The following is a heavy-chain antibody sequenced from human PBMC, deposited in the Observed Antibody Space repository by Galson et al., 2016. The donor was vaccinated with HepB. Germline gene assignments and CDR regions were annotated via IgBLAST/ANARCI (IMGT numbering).Heavy chain of an antibody. J-gene: IGHJ5*01. Sequence: TLSLTCNVSGASISSGSYYWSWIRQPAGKGLEWIGRIYTNEKTSYNPSLQSRVTISLDTSKNQCSLKLTSVTAADTAVYYCARGLQYFYDSSGNWFDSWGQGTVVTVSS. D-gene: IGHD3-22*01. V-gene: IGHV4-61*02. CDR1: GASISSGSYY. CDR2: IYTNEKT. CDR3: ARGLQYFYDSSGNWFDS.